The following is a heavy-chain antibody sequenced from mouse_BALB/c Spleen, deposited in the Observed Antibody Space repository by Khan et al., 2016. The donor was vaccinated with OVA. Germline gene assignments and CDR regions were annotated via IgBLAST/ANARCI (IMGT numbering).Heavy chain of an antibody. CDR2: IDRNGGST. J-gene: IGHJ2*01. CDR3: ARSAK. D-gene: IGHD1-3*01. V-gene: IGHV5-6-3*01. CDR1: SFTFSSYG. Sequence: VQLVESGGGLVQPGGSLKRSCAASSFTFSSYGMPSVRQTPDKRLELVATIDRNGGSTDYPDSVKRRSTISADNAKNALYLQMRSLKSEDTAMYYCARSAKWGQGTTLTVSS.